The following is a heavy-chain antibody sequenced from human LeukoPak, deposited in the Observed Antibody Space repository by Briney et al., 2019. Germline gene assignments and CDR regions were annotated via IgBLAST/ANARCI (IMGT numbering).Heavy chain of an antibody. J-gene: IGHJ6*03. D-gene: IGHD6-13*01. CDR1: GYTFTSYS. V-gene: IGHV7-4-1*02. Sequence: ASVKVSCKASGYTFTSYSMNWVRQVPGQGLEWMGWINTNTGNPMYAQGFTGRFVFSLDTSVSTAYLQISSLKADDIAVYYCATRYSSSHYYYLDVWGKGTTVTVSS. CDR3: ATRYSSSHYYYLDV. CDR2: INTNTGNP.